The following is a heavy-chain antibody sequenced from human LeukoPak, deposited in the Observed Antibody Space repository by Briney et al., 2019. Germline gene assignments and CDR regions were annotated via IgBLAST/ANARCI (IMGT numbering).Heavy chain of an antibody. CDR2: ISGSAGNT. J-gene: IGHJ4*02. D-gene: IGHD1-26*01. Sequence: GGSLRLSCAASGFTFSGHAMSWVRQAPGKGLQWVSVISGSAGNTYYADSVKGRFTISRDNSKNTLYLQMNSLRAEDTAVYYCARSDRIVGATATFDYWGQGTLVTVSS. CDR3: ARSDRIVGATATFDY. CDR1: GFTFSGHA. V-gene: IGHV3-23*01.